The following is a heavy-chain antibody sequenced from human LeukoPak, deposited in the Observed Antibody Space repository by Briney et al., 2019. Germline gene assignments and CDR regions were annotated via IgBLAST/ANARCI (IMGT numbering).Heavy chain of an antibody. CDR3: ARSDELTRTFDY. D-gene: IGHD1-26*01. CDR1: GGSFSGYY. V-gene: IGHV4-34*01. CDR2: INHSGST. J-gene: IGHJ4*02. Sequence: SETLSHTCAVYGGSFSGYYWSWIRQPPGKGLEWIGEINHSGSTNYNPSLKSRVTISVDTSKNQFFLKLSSVTAADTAVYYCARSDELTRTFDYWGQGTLVTVSS.